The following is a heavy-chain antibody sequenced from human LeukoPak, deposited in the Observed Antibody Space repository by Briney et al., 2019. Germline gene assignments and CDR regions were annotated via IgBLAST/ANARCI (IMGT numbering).Heavy chain of an antibody. CDR3: ARGNSNFDY. Sequence: PGGSLRLXXXXXXXXXNDXAMHWVRQAPGKGLEWVSGFNWNGGTTSYADSVKGRFTISRDNAKNSLYLQMNSLRVEDTALYHCARGNSNFDYWGQGTLVTVSS. CDR2: FNWNGGTT. CDR1: XXXXNDXA. D-gene: IGHD1-1*01. V-gene: IGHV3-20*01. J-gene: IGHJ4*02.